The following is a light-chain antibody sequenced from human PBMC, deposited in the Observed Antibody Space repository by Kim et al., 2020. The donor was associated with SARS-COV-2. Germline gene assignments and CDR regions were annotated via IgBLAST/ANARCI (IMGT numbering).Light chain of an antibody. Sequence: DRVTITCRASQSINKWLAWYQQKPGKAPKLLIYEASTLKSGVPSRFSGSGSKTEFTLTISSLQPDDFASYYCQHYDSYPYTFGQGTKLEI. V-gene: IGKV1-5*01. J-gene: IGKJ2*01. CDR3: QHYDSYPYT. CDR2: EAS. CDR1: QSINKW.